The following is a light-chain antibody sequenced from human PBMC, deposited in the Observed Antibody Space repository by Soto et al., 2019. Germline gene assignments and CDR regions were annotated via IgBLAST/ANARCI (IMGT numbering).Light chain of an antibody. V-gene: IGKV3-20*01. Sequence: EIVLTQSPGTLSLSPGEEATLSCRASQSVDSNYLAWYQQKPGQTPRLIIYGASGRADGIPHRFSGSGFGTDFTLTISSLQPEDFATYYCQHADSFPLITFGQGTRLEIK. CDR2: GAS. CDR3: QHADSFPLIT. CDR1: QSVDSNY. J-gene: IGKJ5*01.